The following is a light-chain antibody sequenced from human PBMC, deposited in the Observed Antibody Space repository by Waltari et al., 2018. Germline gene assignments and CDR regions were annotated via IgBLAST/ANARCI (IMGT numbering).Light chain of an antibody. J-gene: IGKJ3*01. CDR2: AAS. Sequence: DLQMTQSPFSLSASVGARFTITCRASQSISSYLNWYQQKPGKAPKLLIYAASSLQSGVPSRFSGSGSGTDFTLTISSLQPEDFATYYCQQSYSTPFTFGPGTKVDIK. CDR3: QQSYSTPFT. CDR1: QSISSY. V-gene: IGKV1-39*01.